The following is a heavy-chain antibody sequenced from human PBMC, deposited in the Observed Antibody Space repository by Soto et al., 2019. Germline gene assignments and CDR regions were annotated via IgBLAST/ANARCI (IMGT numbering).Heavy chain of an antibody. D-gene: IGHD3-22*01. Sequence: ASVKVSCKASGNSLTTYYMHWVRQAPGQGLEWMGIINPSGGRTTYAQKFQGRVTMTRDTSTSTFHMELSSLTSEDTAVYYCAGLYLYDSSGYYDYWGQGTLVTVSS. CDR1: GNSLTTYY. CDR3: AGLYLYDSSGYYDY. CDR2: INPSGGRT. J-gene: IGHJ4*02. V-gene: IGHV1-46*01.